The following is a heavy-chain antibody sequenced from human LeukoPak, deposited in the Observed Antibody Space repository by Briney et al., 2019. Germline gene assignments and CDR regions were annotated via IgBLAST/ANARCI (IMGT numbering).Heavy chain of an antibody. Sequence: SVKVSCKASGGTFSSYAISWVRQAPGQGLEWMGGIIPIFGTANYAQKFQGRVTITTDESTSTAYMELSGLRSEDTAVYYCAREGAAADYFDYWGQGTLVTVSS. CDR2: IIPIFGTA. CDR3: AREGAAADYFDY. J-gene: IGHJ4*02. D-gene: IGHD6-13*01. CDR1: GGTFSSYA. V-gene: IGHV1-69*05.